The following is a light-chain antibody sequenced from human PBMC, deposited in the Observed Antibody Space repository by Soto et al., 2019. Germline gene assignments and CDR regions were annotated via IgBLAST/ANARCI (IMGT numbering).Light chain of an antibody. CDR1: SSDVGGYNY. CDR2: EVS. V-gene: IGLV2-14*01. CDR3: SSYTISSTLVV. Sequence: QSVLTQPASVSGSPGQSITISCTGTSSDVGGYNYVSWYQQHPGKAPKIMIYEVSHRHSGVSDRFSGSKSGNTASLTISGIQAEDEADYYCSSYTISSTLVVFGGGTKVTVL. J-gene: IGLJ2*01.